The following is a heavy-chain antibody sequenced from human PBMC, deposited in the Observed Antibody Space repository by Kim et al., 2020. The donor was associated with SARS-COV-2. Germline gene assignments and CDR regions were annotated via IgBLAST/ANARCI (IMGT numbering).Heavy chain of an antibody. V-gene: IGHV3-15*01. D-gene: IGHD3-10*01. CDR1: GFTFNYSW. CDR3: AKGGPEGNYFDY. CDR2: INSKKDGETT. Sequence: GGSLRLSCTASGFTFNYSWMHWVRQAPGKGLEWVGRINSKKDGETTDHAAPVKGRFTVSRDDSKNTVNLQMNSLNTVDTSVYYCAKGGPEGNYFDYWGQGALVTVSS. J-gene: IGHJ4*02.